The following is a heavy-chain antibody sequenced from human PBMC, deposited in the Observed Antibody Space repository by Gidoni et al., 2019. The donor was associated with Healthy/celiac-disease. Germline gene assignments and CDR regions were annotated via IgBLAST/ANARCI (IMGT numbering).Heavy chain of an antibody. Sequence: QVQLVECGGGVVQHGRSLRLSCAASGFTFISYAKHWVRQAQGKGLEWVAVIWYDGSNKYYADSVEGRFTISRDNSKNTLYLQMNSLRAEDTAVYYCARPYLRTRLGYYYYGMDVWGQGTTVTVSS. CDR1: GFTFISYA. D-gene: IGHD3-16*01. V-gene: IGHV3-33*01. CDR2: IWYDGSNK. CDR3: ARPYLRTRLGYYYYGMDV. J-gene: IGHJ6*02.